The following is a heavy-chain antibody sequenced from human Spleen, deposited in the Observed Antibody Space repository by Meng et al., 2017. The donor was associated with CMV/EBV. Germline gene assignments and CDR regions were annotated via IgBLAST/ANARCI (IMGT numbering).Heavy chain of an antibody. CDR1: GGSISSSSYY. CDR2: IYYSGST. D-gene: IGHD2-2*01. Sequence: QLQLQESGPGLVKPSETLSLTCTVSGGSISSSSYYWGWIRQPPGKGLEWIGSIYYSGSTYYNPSLKSRVTISVDTSKNQFSLKLSSVTAADTAVYYCASDPAHAYAFDIWGQGTMVTV. J-gene: IGHJ3*02. V-gene: IGHV4-39*07. CDR3: ASDPAHAYAFDI.